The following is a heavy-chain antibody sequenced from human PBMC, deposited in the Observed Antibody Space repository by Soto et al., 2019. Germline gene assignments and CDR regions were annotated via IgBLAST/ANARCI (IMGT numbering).Heavy chain of an antibody. CDR2: IKGDGTPNYAT. D-gene: IGHD6-6*01. V-gene: IGHV3-73*01. CDR3: SRSSKTGDDAFDI. J-gene: IGHJ3*02. CDR1: GFTFSSYR. Sequence: VGSLRLSCAASGFTFSSYRMHWVHQAPGKGLVWVSRIKGDGTPNYATTYAASVKGRFTLSRDDSKNTAYLQMNSLKSEDTAVYYCSRSSKTGDDAFDIWGQGTMVTVSS.